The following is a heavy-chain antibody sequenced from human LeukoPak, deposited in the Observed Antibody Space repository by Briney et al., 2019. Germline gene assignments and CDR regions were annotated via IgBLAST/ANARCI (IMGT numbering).Heavy chain of an antibody. V-gene: IGHV4-38-2*02. Sequence: SETLSLTCTVSGYSISSGYYWGWIRQPPGKGLEWIGSIYHSGSTYYNPSLKSRATISVDKSKNQFFLKLSSVTAADTAVYYCTTYYYGSGTDYWGQGTLVTVSS. D-gene: IGHD3-10*01. CDR3: TTYYYGSGTDY. CDR2: IYHSGST. CDR1: GYSISSGYY. J-gene: IGHJ4*02.